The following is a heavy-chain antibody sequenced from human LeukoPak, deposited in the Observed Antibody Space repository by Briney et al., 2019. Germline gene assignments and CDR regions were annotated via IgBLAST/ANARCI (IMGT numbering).Heavy chain of an antibody. D-gene: IGHD1-14*01. V-gene: IGHV4-59*01. CDR1: GGSISSYY. CDR2: IYYSGST. CDR3: ARSPPVTEFDY. J-gene: IGHJ4*02. Sequence: SETLSLTCTVSGGSISSYYWSWIRQPPGKGLEWIGYIYYSGSTNYNPSLKSRVTISVDTSKNQFSLKLSSVTAADTAVYYCARSPPVTEFDYWGQGTLVTVSS.